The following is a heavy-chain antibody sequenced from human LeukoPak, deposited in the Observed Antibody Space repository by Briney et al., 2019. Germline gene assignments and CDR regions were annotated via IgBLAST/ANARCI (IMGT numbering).Heavy chain of an antibody. CDR2: ISSSSSYI. Sequence: GGSLRLSCAVSGFTFSSYSMNWVRQAPGKGLEWVSSISSSSSYIYYADSVKGRFTISRDNAKNSLYLQMNSLRAEDTAVYYCAREEYSSSSPVPDYWGQGTLVTVSS. J-gene: IGHJ4*02. D-gene: IGHD6-6*01. V-gene: IGHV3-21*01. CDR1: GFTFSSYS. CDR3: AREEYSSSSPVPDY.